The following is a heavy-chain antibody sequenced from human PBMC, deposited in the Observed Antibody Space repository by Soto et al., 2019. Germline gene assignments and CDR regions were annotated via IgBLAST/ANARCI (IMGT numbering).Heavy chain of an antibody. CDR2: ISGSGDRT. CDR1: GLIFSNYG. D-gene: IGHD5-12*01. Sequence: GGSLRLSCAASGLIFSNYGMSWVRQAPGKGLEWVSSISGSGDRTHNADSVRGRFTISRDDSRNTLNLQMNSLRAEDTAIYFCATTKGYIDPFDLWGQGTLVTVSS. V-gene: IGHV3-23*01. CDR3: ATTKGYIDPFDL. J-gene: IGHJ4*02.